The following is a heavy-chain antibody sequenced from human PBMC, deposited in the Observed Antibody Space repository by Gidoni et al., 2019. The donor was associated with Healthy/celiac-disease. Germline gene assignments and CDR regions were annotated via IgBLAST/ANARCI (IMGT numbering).Heavy chain of an antibody. CDR1: GGYISSSSYY. CDR2: IYYSGSP. Sequence: QLQLQESGPGLVKPSENLSLTCNVAGGYISSSSYYRGWIRHPPGKWLEWIGSIYYSGSPYYNPSLTSLGPISVYTSNNQFSLKLSSVTAADTAVYYCARGTIYYYYYYYMDVWGKGTTVTVSS. V-gene: IGHV4-39*01. J-gene: IGHJ6*03. CDR3: ARGTIYYYYYYYMDV. D-gene: IGHD2-8*01.